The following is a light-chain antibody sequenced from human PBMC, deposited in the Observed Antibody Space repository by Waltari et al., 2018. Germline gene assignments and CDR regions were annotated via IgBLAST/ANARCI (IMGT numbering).Light chain of an antibody. V-gene: IGLV4-69*01. CDR1: SGHTINA. Sequence: QPVLTQSPSASASLGASVKITCTLSSGHTINAIAWHQQKQGEAPRLLMRLHSDGSHDTGDRIPVRFSGSSSGAERYLIISNLQSEDEADYYCQTWDSGIWVFGGGTRLTVL. CDR3: QTWDSGIWV. CDR2: LHSDGSH. J-gene: IGLJ3*02.